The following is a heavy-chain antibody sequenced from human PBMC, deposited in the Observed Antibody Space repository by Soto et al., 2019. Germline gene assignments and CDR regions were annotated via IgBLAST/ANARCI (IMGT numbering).Heavy chain of an antibody. CDR2: ISSSSSTI. V-gene: IGHV3-48*01. Sequence: GGSLRLSCAASGFTFSSYSMNWVRQAPGKGLEWVSYISSSSSTIYYADSVKGRFTTSRDNAKNSLYLQMNSLRAEDTAVYYCARGYDYIWGSYHAFDYWGQGTLVTVSS. J-gene: IGHJ4*02. CDR3: ARGYDYIWGSYHAFDY. D-gene: IGHD3-16*02. CDR1: GFTFSSYS.